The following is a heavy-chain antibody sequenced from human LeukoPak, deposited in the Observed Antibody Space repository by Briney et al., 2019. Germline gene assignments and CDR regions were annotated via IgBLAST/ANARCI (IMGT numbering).Heavy chain of an antibody. CDR1: GFTFSSYW. Sequence: PGGSLRLSCEASGFTFSSYWMSWVRQAPGKGLEWVANIKQDGSEKYYVDSVKGRFTISRDNAKNSLYLQMNSLRAEDTAVYYCASGGRPYYFDYWGQGTLVTVSS. J-gene: IGHJ4*02. V-gene: IGHV3-7*01. CDR3: ASGGRPYYFDY. D-gene: IGHD3-16*01. CDR2: IKQDGSEK.